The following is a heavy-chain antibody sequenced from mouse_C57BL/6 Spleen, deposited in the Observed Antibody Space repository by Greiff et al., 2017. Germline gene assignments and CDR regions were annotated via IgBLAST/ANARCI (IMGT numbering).Heavy chain of an antibody. J-gene: IGHJ2*01. D-gene: IGHD1-1*01. V-gene: IGHV1-64*01. Sequence: QVQLQQPGAELVKPGASLKLSCKASGYTFTSYWMPWVKQRPGQGLEWIGMIHPNSGSTNYNEKFKSKATLTVDKSSSTAYMQLSSLTSEDSAVYYWAREDYYGSSYGYWGQGTTLTVSS. CDR3: AREDYYGSSYGY. CDR1: GYTFTSYW. CDR2: IHPNSGST.